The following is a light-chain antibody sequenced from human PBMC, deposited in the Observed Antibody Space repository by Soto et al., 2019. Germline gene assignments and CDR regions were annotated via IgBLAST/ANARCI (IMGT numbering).Light chain of an antibody. CDR1: SMDVGGYNY. V-gene: IGLV2-14*03. CDR2: DVS. CDR3: SSYTSSSTLYV. Sequence: QSVLTQPASVSGSPGRSITISCTGTSMDVGGYNYVSWYQHHPGKAPKLMIYDVSSRPSGVSNRFSGSKSGNTASLTISGLQAEDEADYYCSSYTSSSTLYVFGTGTKLTVL. J-gene: IGLJ1*01.